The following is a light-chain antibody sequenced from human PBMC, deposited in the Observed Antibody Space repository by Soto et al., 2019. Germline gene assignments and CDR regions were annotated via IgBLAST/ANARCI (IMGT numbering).Light chain of an antibody. V-gene: IGLV2-14*01. Sequence: QPVLTQPASVSGSPGQSITISCTGTSSDVGGYNYVSWYQQHPGKAPKLMIYEVTNRPSGVSNRFSGSKSGNTASLIISGLQAEDEADYYCTSYTSSNTLVIGGGTKLTVL. J-gene: IGLJ2*01. CDR3: TSYTSSNTLV. CDR1: SSDVGGYNY. CDR2: EVT.